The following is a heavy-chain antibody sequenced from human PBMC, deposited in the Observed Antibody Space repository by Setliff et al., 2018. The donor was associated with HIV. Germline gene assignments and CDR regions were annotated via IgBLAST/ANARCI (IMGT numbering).Heavy chain of an antibody. Sequence: ASVKVSCKASEYTFTDYFIHWVRQAPGQGLEWMGGIFPIFGTANYAPRFQGRVTITADESTNTTYMELSSLRTEDTAVYYCARGIDPRHYNYFYYMDVWGTGTTVTVSS. J-gene: IGHJ6*03. D-gene: IGHD2-21*01. CDR3: ARGIDPRHYNYFYYMDV. CDR2: IFPIFGTA. CDR1: EYTFTDYF. V-gene: IGHV1-69*13.